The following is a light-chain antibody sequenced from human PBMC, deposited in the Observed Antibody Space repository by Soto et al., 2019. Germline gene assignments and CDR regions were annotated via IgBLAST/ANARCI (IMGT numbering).Light chain of an antibody. J-gene: IGKJ4*01. CDR2: GAS. V-gene: IGKV3-20*01. CDR1: QSVSSRS. CDR3: QQYGSSPPELT. Sequence: EIVLTQSPGTLSLSPGERATLSCRASQSVSSRSLAWYQQKPGQAPRLLISGASSRAADIPDRFSGSGSGTDFTLTISRLEPEDFAAYYCQQYGSSPPELTFGGGTKVDIK.